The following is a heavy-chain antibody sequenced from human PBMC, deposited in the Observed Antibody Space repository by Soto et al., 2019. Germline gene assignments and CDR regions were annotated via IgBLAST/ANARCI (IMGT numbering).Heavy chain of an antibody. CDR2: VSHTGKT. Sequence: SETLSLTCTVSGGSVSSSGYFWGWIRRPQGKGLEGIGGVSHTGKTNFHSSLKTRVTISLDTSKNQLSVKLSSVTAADTVVYYCARGDPYDAFDIWGQGTMVTVSS. CDR1: GGSVSSSGYF. J-gene: IGHJ3*02. V-gene: IGHV4-39*07. CDR3: ARGDPYDAFDI.